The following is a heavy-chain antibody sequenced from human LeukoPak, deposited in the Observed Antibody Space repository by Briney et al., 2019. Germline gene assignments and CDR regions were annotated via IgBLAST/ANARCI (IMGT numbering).Heavy chain of an antibody. V-gene: IGHV1-18*04. CDR3: ARVPFGGISSWYDGWFDP. J-gene: IGHJ5*02. CDR1: GYTFTSYG. Sequence: ASVKVSCKASGYTFTSYGISWVRQAPGQGLEWMGWISAYNGNTNYAQKLQGRVTMTTDTSTSTAYMELRSLRSDDTAVYYCARVPFGGISSWYDGWFDPWGQGTLVTVSS. D-gene: IGHD6-13*01. CDR2: ISAYNGNT.